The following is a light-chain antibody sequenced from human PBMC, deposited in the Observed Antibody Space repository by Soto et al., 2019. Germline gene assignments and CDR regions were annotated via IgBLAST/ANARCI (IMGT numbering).Light chain of an antibody. Sequence: DVVMTQSPLSLPVIPGEPASISCRSSQSLLNSNGYNYLDWYLQKPGQSPQLLIYLGSNRASGVPDRFSGSRSGAEFTLTINSLQSEDFAVYYCQPYNNWPLTFGGGTKVDIK. J-gene: IGKJ4*01. CDR1: QSLLNSNGYNY. V-gene: IGKV2-28*01. CDR3: QPYNNWPLT. CDR2: LGS.